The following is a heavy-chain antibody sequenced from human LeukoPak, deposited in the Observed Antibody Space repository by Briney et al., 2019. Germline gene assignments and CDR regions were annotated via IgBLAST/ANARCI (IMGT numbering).Heavy chain of an antibody. D-gene: IGHD2-2*01. CDR1: GFTFSSYG. CDR3: ARGYCSSTSCRRDFDY. Sequence: WGSLRLSCTTSGFTFSSYGMHWVRQAPGKGLEWVAFIRYDGSNKYYADSVKGRFTISRDNSKNTLYLQMNSLRVDDTAVYYCARGYCSSTSCRRDFDYWGQGTLVTVSS. J-gene: IGHJ4*02. V-gene: IGHV3-30*02. CDR2: IRYDGSNK.